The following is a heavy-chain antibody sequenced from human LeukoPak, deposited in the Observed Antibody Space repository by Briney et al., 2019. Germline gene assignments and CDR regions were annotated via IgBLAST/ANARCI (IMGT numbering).Heavy chain of an antibody. D-gene: IGHD2-2*03. CDR2: INPSGDPT. CDR1: GYTFTSYY. Sequence: ASVKVSCKASGYTFTSYYMHWVRQAPGQGLEWVGIINPSGDPTTYAQKFQGRVTITADESTSTAYMELSSLRSEDTAVYYCARDGYYYEHWGQGTLVTVSS. CDR3: ARDGYYYEH. V-gene: IGHV1-46*01. J-gene: IGHJ4*02.